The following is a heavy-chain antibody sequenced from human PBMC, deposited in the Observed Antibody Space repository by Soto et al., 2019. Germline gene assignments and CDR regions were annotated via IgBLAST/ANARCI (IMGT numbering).Heavy chain of an antibody. V-gene: IGHV3-11*01. J-gene: IGHJ4*02. Sequence: QVQLVESGGGLVKAGGSLRLCCVASGFRFSDHYMTWIRQAPGKGLEWVSYISGGGTTIYYADSVKGRFTVSRDNAKNSLYLQMDSLRAEDTAIYYCAGDVHYYASDYWGQGTLVTVSS. CDR3: AGDVHYYASDY. CDR2: ISGGGTTI. CDR1: GFRFSDHY. D-gene: IGHD3-10*01.